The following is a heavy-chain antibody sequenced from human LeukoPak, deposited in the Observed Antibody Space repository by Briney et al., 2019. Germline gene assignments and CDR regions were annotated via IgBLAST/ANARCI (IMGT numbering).Heavy chain of an antibody. CDR2: ISGSSTTI. CDR1: GFTFNSYS. V-gene: IGHV3-48*02. D-gene: IGHD3-10*01. J-gene: IGHJ4*02. CDR3: VRAFGSGSYPFDY. Sequence: PGGSLRLSCAASGFTFNSYSMNWVRQAPEKGLEWVSYISGSSTTIYYADSVKGRFTISRDNAKSSLYLQMSSLRDEDTAVYYCVRAFGSGSYPFDYWGQGTLVTVSS.